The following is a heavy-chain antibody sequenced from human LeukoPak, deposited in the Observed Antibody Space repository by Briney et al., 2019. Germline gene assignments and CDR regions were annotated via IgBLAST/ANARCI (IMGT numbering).Heavy chain of an antibody. CDR1: GGSISSSSYY. J-gene: IGHJ4*02. CDR3: ARERDFWSGYYIPSPSLNFDY. Sequence: PSETLSLTCTVSGGSISSSSYYWGWIRQPPGKGLEWIGSIFYSGSTYYNPSLKSRVTTSVDPSKNHFSLKLSSVTAADTAMYYCARERDFWSGYYIPSPSLNFDYWGQGALVTVSS. D-gene: IGHD3-3*01. V-gene: IGHV4-39*07. CDR2: IFYSGST.